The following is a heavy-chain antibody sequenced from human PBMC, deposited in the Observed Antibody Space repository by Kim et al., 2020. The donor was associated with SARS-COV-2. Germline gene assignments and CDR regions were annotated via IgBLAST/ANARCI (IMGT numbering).Heavy chain of an antibody. CDR2: IKSKTDGGTT. D-gene: IGHD2-8*01. CDR1: GFTFSNAW. J-gene: IGHJ3*02. Sequence: GGSLRLSCAASGFTFSNAWMSWVRKAPGKGLEWVGRIKSKTDGGTTDYAAPVKGRFTISRDDSKNTLYLQMNSLKTEDTAVYYCTTGYCTNGVCYATDDAFDIWGQAKMVTVYS. CDR3: TTGYCTNGVCYATDDAFDI. V-gene: IGHV3-15*01.